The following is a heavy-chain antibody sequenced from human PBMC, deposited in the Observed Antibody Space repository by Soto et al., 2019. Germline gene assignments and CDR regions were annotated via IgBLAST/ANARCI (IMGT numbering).Heavy chain of an antibody. CDR2: IYYSGST. CDR1: GGSISSGGYY. V-gene: IGHV4-31*03. Sequence: SETLSLTCTVSGGSISSGGYYWSWIRQHPGKGLEWIGYIYYSGSTYYNPSLKSRVTISVDTSKNQFSLKLSSVTAADTAVYYCARDKAVTSDRSGPPLYYFDYWGQGTLVTVSS. J-gene: IGHJ4*02. D-gene: IGHD3-22*01. CDR3: ARDKAVTSDRSGPPLYYFDY.